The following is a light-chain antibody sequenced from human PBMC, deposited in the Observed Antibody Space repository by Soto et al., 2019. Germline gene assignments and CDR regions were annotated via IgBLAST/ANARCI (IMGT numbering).Light chain of an antibody. V-gene: IGKV1-5*03. CDR2: KAS. CDR3: QHYILLSW. J-gene: IGKJ4*02. Sequence: VQMRQSPPTLSACVGDIDIITCRASQSISSWLAWYQQKPGKAPKLLIYKASSLESGVPSRFSGSGSGTEFTLTISSLQKDGIGAYYCQHYILLSWFAAGTKLDIK. CDR1: QSISSW.